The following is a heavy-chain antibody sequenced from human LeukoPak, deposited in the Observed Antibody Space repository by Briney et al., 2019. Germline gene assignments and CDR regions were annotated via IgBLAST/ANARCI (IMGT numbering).Heavy chain of an antibody. D-gene: IGHD3-9*01. V-gene: IGHV3-23*01. J-gene: IGHJ3*02. CDR1: GFTFSDSW. CDR3: PKDPISTLRYVDWENAFDI. CDR2: IIGSGGST. Sequence: PAESLRLAWVASGFTFSDSWISWVRRAPGKGLEWVSSIIGSGGSTYYADSVKGRFTISRDNSKNTLYLQMNSLRAEDTDVYYCPKDPISTLRYVDWENAFDIWGQGKMVTVSS.